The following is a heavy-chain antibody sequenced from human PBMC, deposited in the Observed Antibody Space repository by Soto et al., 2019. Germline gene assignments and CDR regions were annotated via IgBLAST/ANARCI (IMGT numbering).Heavy chain of an antibody. J-gene: IGHJ4*02. CDR2: IYSGGST. D-gene: IGHD2-8*01. CDR1: GFTVSSNY. CDR3: AANPQLDY. V-gene: IGHV3-53*01. Sequence: GGSLRLSCAASGFTVSSNYMSWVRQAPGKGLEWVSVIYSGGSTYYTDAVKGRFTISRDNPKNTLYLQMNSLTAEDSAVYYCAANPQLDYWGQGTLVTVSS.